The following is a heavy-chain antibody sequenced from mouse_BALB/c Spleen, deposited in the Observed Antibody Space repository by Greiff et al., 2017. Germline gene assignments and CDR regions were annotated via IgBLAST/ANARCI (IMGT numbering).Heavy chain of an antibody. J-gene: IGHJ4*01. CDR1: GYTFTSYW. CDR3: AREEWAMDY. V-gene: IGHV1-87*01. CDR2: IYPGDGDT. Sequence: VQLQQSGAELARPGASVKLSCKASGYTFTSYWMQWVKQRPGQGLEWIGAIYPGDGDTRYTQKFKGKATLTADKSSSTAYMQLSSLASEDSAVYYCAREEWAMDYWGQGTSVTVSS. D-gene: IGHD1-3*01.